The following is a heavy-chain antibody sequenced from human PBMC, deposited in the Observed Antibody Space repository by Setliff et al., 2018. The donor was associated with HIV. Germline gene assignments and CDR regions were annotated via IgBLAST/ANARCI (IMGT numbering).Heavy chain of an antibody. CDR2: IKQGGGEK. CDR1: GFTFSSYW. V-gene: IGHV3-7*03. CDR3: ARYFDSTDY. J-gene: IGHJ4*02. Sequence: GSLRLSCAASGFTFSSYWMNWVRQAPGKGLEWVANIKQGGGEKYYVDSVMGRFTISRDNSKNTLYLQMNSLRAEDTAVYYCARYFDSTDYWGQGTLVTVSS. D-gene: IGHD3-9*01.